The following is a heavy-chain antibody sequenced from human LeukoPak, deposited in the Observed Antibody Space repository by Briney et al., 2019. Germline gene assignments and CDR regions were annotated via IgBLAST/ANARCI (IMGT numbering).Heavy chain of an antibody. V-gene: IGHV3-23*01. CDR1: GFNFSSYA. D-gene: IGHD1-20*01. CDR2: MGGGGEST. Sequence: GGSLRHSCAASGFNFSSYAVSWVPQAPGKGLEWISTMGGGGESTYYADSVKGRFTISRDNSKNTVYLQMNSLRAEDAAVYYCAKVLSGSQDYWGQGTLVTVFS. CDR3: AKVLSGSQDY. J-gene: IGHJ4*02.